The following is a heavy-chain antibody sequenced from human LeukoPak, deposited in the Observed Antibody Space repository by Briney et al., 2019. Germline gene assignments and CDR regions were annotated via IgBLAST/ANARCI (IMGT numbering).Heavy chain of an antibody. CDR3: ARVGVDSSSWGWFDP. J-gene: IGHJ5*02. CDR1: GVSISSYY. CDR2: IYTSGST. D-gene: IGHD6-13*01. V-gene: IGHV4-4*07. Sequence: SETLSLTCTVSGVSISSYYWSWIRQPAGKGLEWIGRIYTSGSTNYNPSLKSRVTMSVDTSKNQFSLKLSSVTAADTAVYYCARVGVDSSSWGWFDPWGQGTLVTVSS.